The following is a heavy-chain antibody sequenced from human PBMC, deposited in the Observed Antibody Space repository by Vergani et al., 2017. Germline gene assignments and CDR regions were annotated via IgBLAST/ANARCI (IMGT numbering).Heavy chain of an antibody. D-gene: IGHD3-22*01. CDR3: AREGYYDRGAFEI. V-gene: IGHV3-21*01. CDR2: ISSSSSYI. CDR1: GFTFSSYS. J-gene: IGHJ3*02. Sequence: EVQLVESGGGLVKPGGSLRLSCAASGFTFSSYSMNWVRQAPGKGLEWVSSISSSSSYIYYADSVKGRFTISRDNAKNSLYLQMNSLRAEDTAVYYCAREGYYDRGAFEIWGQGTMVTVAS.